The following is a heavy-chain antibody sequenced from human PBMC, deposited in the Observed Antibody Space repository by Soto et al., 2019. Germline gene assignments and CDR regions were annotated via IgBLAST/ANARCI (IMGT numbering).Heavy chain of an antibody. CDR3: AKVCRSSSCRRSCDY. J-gene: IGHJ4*02. CDR2: IYSGGST. Sequence: GGSLRLSCAASGFTVSSNYMSWVRQAPGKGLEWVSVIYSGGSTYYADSVKGRFTISRHNSKNTLYLQMNSLRAEDTAVYYCAKVCRSSSCRRSCDYWSQGTLVTVSS. CDR1: GFTVSSNY. V-gene: IGHV3-53*04. D-gene: IGHD6-13*01.